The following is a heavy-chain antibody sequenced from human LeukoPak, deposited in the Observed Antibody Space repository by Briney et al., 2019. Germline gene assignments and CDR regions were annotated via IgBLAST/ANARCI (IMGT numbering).Heavy chain of an antibody. D-gene: IGHD6-25*01. J-gene: IGHJ1*01. CDR3: ARKWGDSSGYSQH. CDR1: GFTFSTYT. Sequence: GGSLRLSCAASGFTFSTYTMNWVRQAPGKGLEWVSSISRTSTHLHYADSVKGRFTIPRDNTENSLFLQMNSLTAEDTAVYYCARKWGDSSGYSQHWGQGNVVRVSS. V-gene: IGHV3-21*01. CDR2: ISRTSTHL.